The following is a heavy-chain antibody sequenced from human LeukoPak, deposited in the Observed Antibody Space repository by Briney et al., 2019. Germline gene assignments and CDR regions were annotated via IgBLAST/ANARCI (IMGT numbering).Heavy chain of an antibody. Sequence: GGSLRLSCAASGFTFSSYSMNWVRQAPGKGLEWVSSISSRSSYIYYADSVKGRFTISRDNAKNSLYLQMNSLRAEDTAVYYCARDRRGLTDYWGQGTLVTVSS. CDR2: ISSRSSYI. CDR3: ARDRRGLTDY. J-gene: IGHJ4*02. CDR1: GFTFSSYS. D-gene: IGHD5-12*01. V-gene: IGHV3-21*01.